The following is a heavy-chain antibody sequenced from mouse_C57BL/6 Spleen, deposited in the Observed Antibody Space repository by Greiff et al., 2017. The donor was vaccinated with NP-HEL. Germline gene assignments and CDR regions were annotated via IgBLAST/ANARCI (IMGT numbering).Heavy chain of an antibody. J-gene: IGHJ4*01. CDR3: ARRLPYAMDY. CDR1: GYTFTSYW. V-gene: IGHV1-64*01. CDR2: IHPNSGST. D-gene: IGHD2-4*01. Sequence: QVHVKQPGAELVKPGASVKLSCKASGYTFTSYWMHWVKQRPGQGLEWIGMIHPNSGSTNYNEKFKRKATLTVDKSSSTAYMQLSSLTSEDSAVYYCARRLPYAMDYWGQGTSVTVSS.